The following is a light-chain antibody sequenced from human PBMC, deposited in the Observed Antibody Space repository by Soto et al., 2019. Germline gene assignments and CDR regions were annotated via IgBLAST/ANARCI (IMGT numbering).Light chain of an antibody. J-gene: IGLJ1*01. Sequence: QSLLTQRASVSAAPGQKVTLSCSGISSNIGGNSVSWYQPLPGTAPKLLIYDDNKRPSGIPDRFSVSKSGTSATLGITGFQTGDEPDYYCGSWDSSLSAYVFGTATKVTV. CDR2: DDN. V-gene: IGLV1-51*01. CDR1: SSNIGGNS. CDR3: GSWDSSLSAYV.